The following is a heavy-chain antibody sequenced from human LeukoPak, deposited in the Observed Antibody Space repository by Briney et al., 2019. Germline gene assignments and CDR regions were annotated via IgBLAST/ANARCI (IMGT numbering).Heavy chain of an antibody. CDR3: ARSAVGPAKYQLLYNWFDP. D-gene: IGHD2-2*01. Sequence: GASVKVSCKASGYTFTGYYMHWVRQAPGQGLEWMGGIIPIFGTANYAQKFQGRVTITADKSTSTAYMELSSLRSEDTAVYYCARSAVGPAKYQLLYNWFDPWGQGTLVTVSS. CDR2: IIPIFGTA. J-gene: IGHJ5*02. CDR1: GYTFTGYY. V-gene: IGHV1-69*06.